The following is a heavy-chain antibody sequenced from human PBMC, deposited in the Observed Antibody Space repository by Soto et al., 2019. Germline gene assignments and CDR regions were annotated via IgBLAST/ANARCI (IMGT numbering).Heavy chain of an antibody. J-gene: IGHJ4*02. Sequence: GSLRLSCAASGFTFSSHAMHWVRQAPGKGLEWVAFISYDGSNQHYADSVKGRFTISRDNSKNTLYLQMGSLRAEDMAVYYCARTSGYAFDYWGQGTLVTVSS. D-gene: IGHD5-12*01. V-gene: IGHV3-30*14. CDR2: ISYDGSNQ. CDR3: ARTSGYAFDY. CDR1: GFTFSSHA.